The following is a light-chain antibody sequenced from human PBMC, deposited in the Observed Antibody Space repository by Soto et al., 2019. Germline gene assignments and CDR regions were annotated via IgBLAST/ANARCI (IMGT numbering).Light chain of an antibody. CDR2: DAS. V-gene: IGKV3-11*01. J-gene: IGKJ2*01. CDR1: QSVSSY. Sequence: EIVLTQSPATLSLSPGERATLSCRASQSVSSYLAWYQQKPGQAPRLLIYDASNRATGIPARFSGSGSGTKFTLTISSLEPEDFAVYYCQQRSNWPPYTFGQGTKLEIK. CDR3: QQRSNWPPYT.